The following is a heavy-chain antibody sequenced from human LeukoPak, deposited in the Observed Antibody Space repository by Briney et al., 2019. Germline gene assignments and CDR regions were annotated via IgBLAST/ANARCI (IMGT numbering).Heavy chain of an antibody. J-gene: IGHJ4*02. Sequence: PGGSLRLSCVGSGFTFSTYVIHWVRQAPGKGLEWVAVVSFQPNVQYYADSAKGRFTISRDNSRSAVHLEMNSLRAEDTAVYYCARDRVRPDQRGLFDYWGQGTLVTVSS. D-gene: IGHD1-1*01. CDR1: GFTFSTYV. V-gene: IGHV3-30*04. CDR3: ARDRVRPDQRGLFDY. CDR2: VSFQPNVQ.